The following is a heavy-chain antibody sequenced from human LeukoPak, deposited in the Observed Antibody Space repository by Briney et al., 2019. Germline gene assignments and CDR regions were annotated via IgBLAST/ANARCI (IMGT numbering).Heavy chain of an antibody. J-gene: IGHJ3*02. CDR2: FYYSGSS. D-gene: IGHD6-13*01. V-gene: IGHV4-61*08. CDR1: GGSISSGGYY. Sequence: PSQTLSLTCTVSGGSISSGGYYWSWIRQPPGKGLEWIGYFYYSGSSNYNPSLKSRVTISGDTSKNQSSLKLSSVTAADTAIYYCARVSPAVGAFDIWGRGTMVTVSS. CDR3: ARVSPAVGAFDI.